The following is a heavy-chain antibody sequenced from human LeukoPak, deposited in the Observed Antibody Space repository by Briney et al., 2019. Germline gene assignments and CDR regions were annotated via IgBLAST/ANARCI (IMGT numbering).Heavy chain of an antibody. D-gene: IGHD3-22*01. CDR1: GYTFTNFG. CDR2: IIPILGIA. J-gene: IGHJ4*02. CDR3: ARDETDYYDSSGYHY. V-gene: IGHV1-69*04. Sequence: GASVKVSCKASGYTFTNFGIGWVRQAPGQGLEWMGRIIPILGIANYAQKFQGRVTITADKSTSTAYMELSSLRSEDTAVYYCARDETDYYDSSGYHYWGQGTLVTVSS.